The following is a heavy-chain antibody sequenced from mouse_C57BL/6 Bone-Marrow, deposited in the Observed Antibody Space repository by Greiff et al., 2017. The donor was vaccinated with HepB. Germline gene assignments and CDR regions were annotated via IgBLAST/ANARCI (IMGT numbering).Heavy chain of an antibody. CDR3: ARRKVFATVVATKGAMDY. CDR2: INPGSGGT. D-gene: IGHD1-1*01. CDR1: GYAFTNYL. J-gene: IGHJ4*01. Sequence: VQLQQSGAELVRPGTSVKVSCKASGYAFTNYLIEWVKQRPGQGLEWIGVINPGSGGTNYNEKFKGKATLTADKSSSTAYIQLSSLTSEDSAVYFCARRKVFATVVATKGAMDYWGQGTSVTVSS. V-gene: IGHV1-54*01.